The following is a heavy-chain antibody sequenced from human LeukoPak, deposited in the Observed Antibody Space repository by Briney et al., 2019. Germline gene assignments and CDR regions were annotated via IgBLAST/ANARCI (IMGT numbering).Heavy chain of an antibody. CDR1: GFTFSDYY. CDR3: ARVRGSYSSDY. CDR2: ISKDGRTV. J-gene: IGHJ4*02. Sequence: GGSLRLSCAASGFTFSDYYMSWIRQAPGKGLEWVSFISKDGRTVSYADSVKGQFTISRDNSKNSLYLQMNSLTADDTAVYFCARVRGSYSSDYWGQGALVTVSS. D-gene: IGHD5-12*01. V-gene: IGHV3-11*01.